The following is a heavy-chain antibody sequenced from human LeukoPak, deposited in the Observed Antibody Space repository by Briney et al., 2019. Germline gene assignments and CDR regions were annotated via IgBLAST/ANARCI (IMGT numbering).Heavy chain of an antibody. V-gene: IGHV3-53*01. D-gene: IGHD3-3*02. J-gene: IGHJ4*02. CDR3: ARELGD. CDR1: GFTVNNNY. CDR2: IYGAGAGIT. Sequence: GGSLRLSCATSGFTVNNNYMSWVRQAPGKGLEWVSVIYGAGAGITYYIDSVKGRFTISRDNSRNTVYLQMNRLRAEDTAVYYCARELGDWGQGTLVTVSS.